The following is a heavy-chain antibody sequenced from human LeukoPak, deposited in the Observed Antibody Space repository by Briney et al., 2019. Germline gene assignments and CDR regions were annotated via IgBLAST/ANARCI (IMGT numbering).Heavy chain of an antibody. CDR2: IYYSGST. CDR3: ARDGDSSGYYYEGDY. D-gene: IGHD3-22*01. Sequence: SETLSLTCTVSGGSISSSSYYWGWIRQPPGKGLEWIGSIYYSGSTYYNPSLKSRVTISIDTSKNQFSLKLSSVTAADTAVYYCARDGDSSGYYYEGDYWGQGTLVTVSS. J-gene: IGHJ4*02. CDR1: GGSISSSSYY. V-gene: IGHV4-39*07.